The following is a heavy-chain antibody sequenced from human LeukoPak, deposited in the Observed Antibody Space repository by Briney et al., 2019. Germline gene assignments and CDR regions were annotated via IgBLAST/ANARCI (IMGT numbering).Heavy chain of an antibody. CDR2: ISWNSGSI. J-gene: IGHJ4*02. V-gene: IGHV3-9*01. D-gene: IGHD3-9*01. CDR1: GLTFDDYA. CDR3: AKDSGGTYDILAGYYSYFDY. Sequence: GGSLRLSCAASGLTFDDYAMPWVRQAPGKGLEWVPGISWNSGSIGYADSVKGRFTISRDNAKNSLYLQMNSLRAEDTALYYCAKDSGGTYDILAGYYSYFDYWGQGTLVTVSS.